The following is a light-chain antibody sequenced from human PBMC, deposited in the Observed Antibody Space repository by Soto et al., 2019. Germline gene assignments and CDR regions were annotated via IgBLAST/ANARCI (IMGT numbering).Light chain of an antibody. Sequence: DIQMTQSPSSVSASIGDRVTITCRASQGISSWLAWYQQKPGKAPKLLIFVASTLQSGVPSRFSGSGSGTDFTLTISSLQPDDFAIYYCQQAHSVPFTFGPGTKVDMK. CDR2: VAS. V-gene: IGKV1-12*01. J-gene: IGKJ3*01. CDR1: QGISSW. CDR3: QQAHSVPFT.